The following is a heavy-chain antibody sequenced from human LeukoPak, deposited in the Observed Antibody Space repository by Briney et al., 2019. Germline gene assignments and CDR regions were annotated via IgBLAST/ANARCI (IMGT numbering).Heavy chain of an antibody. D-gene: IGHD2-21*02. V-gene: IGHV4-59*08. J-gene: IGHJ4*02. CDR1: GGSISSYY. Sequence: SETLSLTCTVSGGSISSYYWSWIRQPPGKGLEWMGYIYYSGSTNYNPSLKSRVTISVDTSKNQFSLKLSSVTAADTAVYYCARHSPTYCGGDCYSPPIDYWGQGTLVTVSS. CDR3: ARHSPTYCGGDCYSPPIDY. CDR2: IYYSGST.